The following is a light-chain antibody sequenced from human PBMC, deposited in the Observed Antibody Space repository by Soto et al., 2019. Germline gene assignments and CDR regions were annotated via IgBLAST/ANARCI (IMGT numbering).Light chain of an antibody. CDR3: SSYAGSNNLG. J-gene: IGLJ2*01. Sequence: QSALTQPPSASGSPGQSVTISCTGTSSDGGGYNYVSWYQQHPGKAPKLMIYEVSKRPSGVPDRFSGSKSGNTASLTVSGRQAEDEADYYCSSYAGSNNLGFGGGTKLTVL. CDR2: EVS. V-gene: IGLV2-8*01. CDR1: SSDGGGYNY.